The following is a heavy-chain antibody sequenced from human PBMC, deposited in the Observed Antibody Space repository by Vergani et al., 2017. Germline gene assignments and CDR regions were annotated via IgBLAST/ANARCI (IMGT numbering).Heavy chain of an antibody. CDR3: ARDVLTMAQEVP. J-gene: IGHJ5*02. D-gene: IGHD3-10*01. CDR2: IIPILGIE. CDR1: GGTFSSYT. Sequence: QVQLVQSGAEVKKPGSSVKVSCKASGGTFSSYTISWVRQAPGQGLEWMGRIIPILGIENYAQKFQGRATITADKSTSTAYMELSSLRSEDTAVYYCARDVLTMAQEVPWGQGTLVTVSS. V-gene: IGHV1-69*08.